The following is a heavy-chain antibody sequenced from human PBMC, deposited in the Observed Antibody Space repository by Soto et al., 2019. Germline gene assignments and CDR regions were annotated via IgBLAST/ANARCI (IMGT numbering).Heavy chain of an antibody. Sequence: SETLSLTCAVYVGSFSAYYWSWIRQPPGKGLEWIEEINHSGSTNYNPSLKSRVTISVDTSKNQFSLKLNSVTAADTAVYYCVRGAPATYDLLTGYYKRRGDAFDIWDQGTVVTVSS. J-gene: IGHJ3*02. V-gene: IGHV4-34*01. CDR1: VGSFSAYY. CDR3: VRGAPATYDLLTGYYKRRGDAFDI. D-gene: IGHD3-9*01. CDR2: INHSGST.